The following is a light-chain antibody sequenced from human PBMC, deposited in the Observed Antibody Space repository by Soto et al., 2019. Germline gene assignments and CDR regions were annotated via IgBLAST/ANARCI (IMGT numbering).Light chain of an antibody. CDR1: QTVRSW. Sequence: DIQMPQSPSTLSASVGDRVTITCRASQTVRSWLAWYQQNPGKAPKLLIYDVSSLESGVPSRFSGSGSGTEFTLTISSLQPDDFATYYCQQYYSYSRTFGQGTKVEVK. J-gene: IGKJ1*01. CDR2: DVS. V-gene: IGKV1-5*01. CDR3: QQYYSYSRT.